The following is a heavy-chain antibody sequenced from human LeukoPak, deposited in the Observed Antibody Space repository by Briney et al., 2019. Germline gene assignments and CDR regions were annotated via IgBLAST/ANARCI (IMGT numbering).Heavy chain of an antibody. J-gene: IGHJ6*03. CDR2: IYTSGST. CDR3: ARVYCTNGACLRGYYYYYMDV. CDR1: GGSISSGRYY. V-gene: IGHV4-61*09. D-gene: IGHD2-8*01. Sequence: SETLSLTCTVSGGSISSGRYYWSWIRQPAGKGQEWIGHIYTSGSTNYNPSLKSRVTISIDTSKNQFFLKLSSVTAADTAVYCCARVYCTNGACLRGYYYYYMDVWGKGTTVTVSS.